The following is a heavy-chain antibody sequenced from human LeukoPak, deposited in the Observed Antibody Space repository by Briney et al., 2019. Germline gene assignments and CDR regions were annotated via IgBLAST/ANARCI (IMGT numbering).Heavy chain of an antibody. Sequence: GGSLRLSCAASGFTFSSYSMAWVRQAPGKGLEWVSYISIRSSTIYYADSVKGRFTISRDNAKNSLYLQMNSLRAEDTAVFYCARIIFGEPIGGYYYYYIDDWGKGTTVTVSS. D-gene: IGHD3-10*01. CDR3: ARIIFGEPIGGYYYYYIDD. V-gene: IGHV3-48*01. J-gene: IGHJ6*03. CDR1: GFTFSSYS. CDR2: ISIRSSTI.